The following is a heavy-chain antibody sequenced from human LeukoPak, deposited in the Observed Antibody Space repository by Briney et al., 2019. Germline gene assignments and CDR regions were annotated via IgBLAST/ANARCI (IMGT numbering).Heavy chain of an antibody. Sequence: PGESLKISCKGSGYSFTSFWISWVRQMPGKGLEWMGRIDPSDSYTNYSPSFQGQVTISPDRSITTAYLQWSSLKASDTAMYYCARRLKMSQGGTTDYWGQGTLVTVSP. J-gene: IGHJ4*02. CDR2: IDPSDSYT. CDR1: GYSFTSFW. V-gene: IGHV5-10-1*04. CDR3: ARRLKMSQGGTTDY. D-gene: IGHD1-1*01.